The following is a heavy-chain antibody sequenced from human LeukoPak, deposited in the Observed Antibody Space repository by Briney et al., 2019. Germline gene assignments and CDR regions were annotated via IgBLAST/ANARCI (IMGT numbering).Heavy chain of an antibody. J-gene: IGHJ4*02. V-gene: IGHV3-30*02. Sequence: GGSLRPSCAASGFTFSSYGMHWVRQAPGKGLEWVAFIRYDGSNKYYADSVKGRFTISRDNAKNSLYLQMNSLRAEDTAVYYCARSDSSGWYVLDYWGQGTLVTVSS. CDR3: ARSDSSGWYVLDY. CDR2: IRYDGSNK. D-gene: IGHD6-19*01. CDR1: GFTFSSYG.